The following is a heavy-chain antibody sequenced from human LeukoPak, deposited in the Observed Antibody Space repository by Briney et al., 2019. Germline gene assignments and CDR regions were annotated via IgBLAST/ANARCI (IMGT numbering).Heavy chain of an antibody. Sequence: PGGSLRLSCVASGFSFSTNWMSWVRQAPGKGLEWVATIKKEDGSEKYYVDSVRGRFTISRDNAYNSLYLQMNSLRAEDSAVYYCARGGRFFVVPSIWGQGTLVTVSS. V-gene: IGHV3-7*01. CDR1: GFSFSTNW. D-gene: IGHD1-26*01. J-gene: IGHJ4*02. CDR2: IKKEDGSEK. CDR3: ARGGRFFVVPSI.